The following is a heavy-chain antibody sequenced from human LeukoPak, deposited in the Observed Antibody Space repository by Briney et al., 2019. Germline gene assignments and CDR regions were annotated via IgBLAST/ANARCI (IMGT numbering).Heavy chain of an antibody. D-gene: IGHD6-19*01. J-gene: IGHJ4*02. CDR1: GGSISSSSYY. Sequence: SETLSLTCTVSGGSISSSSYYWGWIRQPPGKGLEWIGSIYYSGSTYYSPSLKSRVTMSVDTSKNQFSLKLSSVTAADTAVYYCARHGSTSGWYRSHFDYWGQGTLVTVSS. CDR2: IYYSGST. V-gene: IGHV4-39*01. CDR3: ARHGSTSGWYRSHFDY.